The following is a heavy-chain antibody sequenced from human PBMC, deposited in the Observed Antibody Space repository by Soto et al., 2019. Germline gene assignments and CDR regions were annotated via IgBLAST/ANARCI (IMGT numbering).Heavy chain of an antibody. CDR3: AKAMGYHLRPLGYFVY. V-gene: IGHV3-9*01. J-gene: IGHJ4*02. Sequence: GGSLRLSCAASGFTFDDYAMHWVRQAPGKGLEWDSGISWNSGSIGYADSVKGRFTISRDNAKNSLYLQMNSLRSEDTALYYCAKAMGYHLRPLGYFVYWYPEALLSVST. D-gene: IGHD5-12*01. CDR1: GFTFDDYA. CDR2: ISWNSGSI.